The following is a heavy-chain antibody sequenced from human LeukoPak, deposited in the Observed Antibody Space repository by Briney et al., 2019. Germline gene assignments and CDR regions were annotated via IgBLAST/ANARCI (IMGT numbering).Heavy chain of an antibody. CDR1: GFTFSSYS. Sequence: GGSLRLSCAASGFTFSSYSMNWVRQAPGEGLEWVSYISSGSSTIYYADSVKGRFTISRDNAKNSLYLQMNSLRDEDTAVYFCARDIANYGGNSGDYWGQGTLVTVSS. CDR3: ARDIANYGGNSGDY. J-gene: IGHJ4*02. D-gene: IGHD4-23*01. V-gene: IGHV3-48*02. CDR2: ISSGSSTI.